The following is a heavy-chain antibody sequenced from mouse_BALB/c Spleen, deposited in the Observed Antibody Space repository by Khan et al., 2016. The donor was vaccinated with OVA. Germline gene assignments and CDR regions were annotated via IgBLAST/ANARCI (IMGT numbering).Heavy chain of an antibody. CDR1: GYSITSDYA. Sequence: VQLKESGPGLVKPSQSLSLTCTVTGYSITSDYAWNWIRQFPGNKLEWMGYITYSGSTAYNPSLKSRISITRDTSTNQFFLQLNSVTTEDTATYYCARWFTYWGQGTLVTVSA. V-gene: IGHV3-2*02. CDR3: ARWFTY. CDR2: ITYSGST. J-gene: IGHJ3*01.